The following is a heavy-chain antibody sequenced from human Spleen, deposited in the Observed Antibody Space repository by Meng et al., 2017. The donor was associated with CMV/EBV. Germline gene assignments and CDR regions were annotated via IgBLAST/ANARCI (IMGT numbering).Heavy chain of an antibody. J-gene: IGHJ4*02. CDR1: GDSISSDSW. CDR3: ARGIQLWYFSLDY. V-gene: IGHV4-4*02. Sequence: GQWREPGHGRWKPSGTRSLTCTGSGDSISSDSWWSWVRQPPGKGLEWIGEVYHRGDTNYNLSLQSRVVISVDRSKNQFSLNLSSVTAADTAVYYCARGIQLWYFSLDYWGQGTLVTVSS. CDR2: VYHRGDT. D-gene: IGHD5-18*01.